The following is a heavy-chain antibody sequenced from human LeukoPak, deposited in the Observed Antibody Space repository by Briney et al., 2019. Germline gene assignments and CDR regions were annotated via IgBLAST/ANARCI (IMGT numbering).Heavy chain of an antibody. CDR1: GGSISSYY. D-gene: IGHD4-17*01. Sequence: PSETLSLTCTVSGGSISSYYWSWIRQPPGKGLEWIGYIYYSGSTNYNPSLKSRVTISVDTSKNQLSLKLSSVTAADTAVYYCARVRRSVTWGYYFDYWGQGTLVTVSS. CDR3: ARVRRSVTWGYYFDY. V-gene: IGHV4-59*01. J-gene: IGHJ4*02. CDR2: IYYSGST.